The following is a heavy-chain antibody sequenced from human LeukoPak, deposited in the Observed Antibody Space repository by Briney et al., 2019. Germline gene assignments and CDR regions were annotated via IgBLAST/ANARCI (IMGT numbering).Heavy chain of an antibody. D-gene: IGHD2-2*01. CDR3: AKDIAPIVVSLGGGGFDY. Sequence: GGSLRLSCAASGFSFSSYGMHWVRQAPGKGREWVAFIRYDGHNKYSADSVKGRLTISRDNLKNTLSLQMNSLRLEDTAVYYCAKDIAPIVVSLGGGGFDYWGQGTLVTVSS. CDR2: IRYDGHNK. J-gene: IGHJ4*02. V-gene: IGHV3-30*02. CDR1: GFSFSSYG.